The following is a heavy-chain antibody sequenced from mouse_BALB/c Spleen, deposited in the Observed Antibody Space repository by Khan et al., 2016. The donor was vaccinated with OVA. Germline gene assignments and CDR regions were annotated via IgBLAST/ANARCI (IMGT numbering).Heavy chain of an antibody. CDR2: INTYTGEP. V-gene: IGHV9-3-1*01. Sequence: QIQLVQSGPELKKPGETVKISCKASGYTFTNYGMNWVKQAPGKGLKWMGWINTYTGEPTYADDFKGRFAFSLETSASTAYLQINNLKNEDTASYFCARGGYWYFDVWAQGPRSPSPQ. CDR3: ARGGYWYFDV. CDR1: GYTFTNYG. D-gene: IGHD1-1*02. J-gene: IGHJ1*01.